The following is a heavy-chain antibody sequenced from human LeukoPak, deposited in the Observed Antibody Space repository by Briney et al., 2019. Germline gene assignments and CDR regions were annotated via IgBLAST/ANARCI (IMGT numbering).Heavy chain of an antibody. CDR2: ISSSSRYI. CDR3: ARDLSVGSKPDLGFDY. V-gene: IGHV3-21*01. D-gene: IGHD1-26*01. CDR1: GFTFGDYG. Sequence: GGSLRLSCAASGFTFGDYGMSWVRQAPGKGLEWVSSISSSSRYIYYTDSVKGRFTISRDNAKNSLYLQMNSLRAEDTAVYYCARDLSVGSKPDLGFDYWGQGTLVTVSS. J-gene: IGHJ4*02.